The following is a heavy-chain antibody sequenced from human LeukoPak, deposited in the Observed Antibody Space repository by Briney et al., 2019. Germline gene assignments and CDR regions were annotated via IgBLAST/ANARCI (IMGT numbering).Heavy chain of an antibody. CDR2: IRLDGSEN. D-gene: IGHD2-2*01. CDR3: ARRARYCTSTSCDPIGAFDI. CDR1: GFTCSAYW. Sequence: GRSLRLSCVPSGFTCSAYWMTWVRQAPGKGLDWVANIRLDGSENYYVECVRGRFTISRDNAKNSLYLQMNSLRAEDTAVYYCARRARYCTSTSCDPIGAFDIWGQGTMVTVSS. J-gene: IGHJ3*02. V-gene: IGHV3-7*01.